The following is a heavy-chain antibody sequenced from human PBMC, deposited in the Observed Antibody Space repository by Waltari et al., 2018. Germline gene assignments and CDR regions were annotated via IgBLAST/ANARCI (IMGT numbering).Heavy chain of an antibody. CDR2: INHSPNR. CDR1: GGSVRGYY. J-gene: IGHJ6*02. D-gene: IGHD2-15*01. Sequence: QVHLHQWGTGQLQPSETLSLTCVVNGGSVRGYYWGWVRQAPGKGVEWIGEINHSPNRNLNPSLRSLVDMSVYTAKNQVSLKLNCVTAADTGVYYCVRLEDCSGPGGNCYSGDPFALDVWGQGTTVTVSS. CDR3: VRLEDCSGPGGNCYSGDPFALDV. V-gene: IGHV4-34*01.